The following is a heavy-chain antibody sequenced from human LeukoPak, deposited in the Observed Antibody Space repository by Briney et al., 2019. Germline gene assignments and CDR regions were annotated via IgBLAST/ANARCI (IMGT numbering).Heavy chain of an antibody. Sequence: SVKVSCKASGGTFSSYAISWVRQAPGQGLEWMGRIIPILGIANYAQKSQGRVTITADKSTSTAYMELSSLRSEDTAVYYCVSMYYYGSGSYMNPGYWGQGTLVTVSS. CDR3: VSMYYYGSGSYMNPGY. J-gene: IGHJ4*02. V-gene: IGHV1-69*04. CDR2: IIPILGIA. CDR1: GGTFSSYA. D-gene: IGHD3-10*01.